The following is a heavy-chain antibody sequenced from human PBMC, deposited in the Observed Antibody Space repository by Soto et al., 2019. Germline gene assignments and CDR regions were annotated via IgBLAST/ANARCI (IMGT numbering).Heavy chain of an antibody. CDR3: ARSPGMDYFDY. CDR2: XXTXXXXX. CDR1: GGTFSSYA. J-gene: IGHJ4*02. V-gene: IGHV1-18*01. Sequence: GASVKVSCKASGGTFSSYAISCVRQAPGQGLEWXGWXXTXXXXXNXXXNLQGRVTMATDTSTNTAYMQLRSLRSDDTAVYYCARSPGMDYFDYWGQGTLVTVSS.